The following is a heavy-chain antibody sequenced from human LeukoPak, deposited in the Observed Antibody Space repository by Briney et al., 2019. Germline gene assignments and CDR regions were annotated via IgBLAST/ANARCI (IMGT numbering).Heavy chain of an antibody. V-gene: IGHV1-2*02. D-gene: IGHD4-17*01. CDR1: GYSFTNYD. Sequence: ASVKVSCKASGYSFTNYDINWVRQAPGHGLDYMGWINTDSGATNYAQNFQGRVTMTRETSISTAFMELRRLTSDDTAVYFCAITTMTTAFAYWGQGTRVTVSS. CDR3: AITTMTTAFAY. J-gene: IGHJ4*02. CDR2: INTDSGAT.